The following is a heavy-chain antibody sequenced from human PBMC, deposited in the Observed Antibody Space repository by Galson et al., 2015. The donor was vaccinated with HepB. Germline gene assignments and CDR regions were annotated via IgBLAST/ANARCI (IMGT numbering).Heavy chain of an antibody. CDR2: ISYDGSNK. D-gene: IGHD3-22*01. J-gene: IGHJ4*02. Sequence: SLRLSCAASGFTFSSYAMHWVRQAPGKGLEWVAVISYDGSNKYYADSVKGRFTISRDNSKNTLYLQMNSLRAEDTAVYYCARDRGSSGYYYSWGQGTLVTVSS. V-gene: IGHV3-30-3*01. CDR3: ARDRGSSGYYYS. CDR1: GFTFSSYA.